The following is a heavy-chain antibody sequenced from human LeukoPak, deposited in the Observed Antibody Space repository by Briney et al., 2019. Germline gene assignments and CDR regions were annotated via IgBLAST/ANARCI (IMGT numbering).Heavy chain of an antibody. D-gene: IGHD5-18*01. CDR3: ARGRGYSYGKFDY. CDR1: GFTFSSYS. V-gene: IGHV3-21*06. Sequence: PGGSPRLSCAASGFTFSSYSMNWVRQAPGKGLEWVSSISSSSSYIYYADSVKGRFTISRDNAKNSLYLQINSLRAEDTAVYFCARGRGYSYGKFDYWGQGTLVTVSS. CDR2: ISSSSSYI. J-gene: IGHJ4*02.